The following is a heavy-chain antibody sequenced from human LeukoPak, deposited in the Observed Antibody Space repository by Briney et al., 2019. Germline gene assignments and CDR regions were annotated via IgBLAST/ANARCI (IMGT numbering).Heavy chain of an antibody. D-gene: IGHD4-11*01. Sequence: PGGSLRLSCAASGFTFSDYYMSWIRQAPGKGLEWVSYISSSGSTIYYADSVKGRFTTSRDNAKNSLYLQMNSLRAEDTAVYYCARDYSNCVAGPIIWGQGTMVTVSS. CDR2: ISSSGSTI. CDR3: ARDYSNCVAGPII. V-gene: IGHV3-11*01. J-gene: IGHJ3*02. CDR1: GFTFSDYY.